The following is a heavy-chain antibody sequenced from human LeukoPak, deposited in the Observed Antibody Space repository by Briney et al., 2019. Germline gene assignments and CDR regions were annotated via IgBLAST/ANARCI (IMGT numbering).Heavy chain of an antibody. J-gene: IGHJ6*02. CDR3: ARHLTMVWGVIIHYGMDV. CDR1: GYSFTSYR. Sequence: GESLKISCKGSGYSFTSYRIGWVRQMPGKGLEGMGIIYPGDSHTRYSPSFQCQVTISADKSISTTYLEWSSVHASITAMYYCARHLTMVWGVIIHYGMDVWGQGTTVNVSS. CDR2: IYPGDSHT. D-gene: IGHD3-10*01. V-gene: IGHV5-51*01.